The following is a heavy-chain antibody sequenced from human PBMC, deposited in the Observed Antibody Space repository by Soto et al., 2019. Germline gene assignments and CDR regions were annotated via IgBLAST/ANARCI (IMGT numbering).Heavy chain of an antibody. D-gene: IGHD2-2*01. CDR1: GFTFSSYW. Sequence: EVQLVESGGGLVQPEGSLRLSCAASGFTFSSYWMHWVRQAPGKGLVWVSRINSDGSSTSYADSVKGRFTISRDNAKNTLYLQMNSLRAEDTAVYYCARERVVVPAAIEWFDPWGQGTLVTVSS. J-gene: IGHJ5*02. V-gene: IGHV3-74*01. CDR2: INSDGSST. CDR3: ARERVVVPAAIEWFDP.